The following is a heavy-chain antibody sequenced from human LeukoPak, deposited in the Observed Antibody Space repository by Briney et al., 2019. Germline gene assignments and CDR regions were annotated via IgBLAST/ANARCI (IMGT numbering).Heavy chain of an antibody. Sequence: PGRSLRLSCAASGFTFDDYAMHWVRQAPGKGLEWVSGISWNSGSIGYADSVKGRFTISRDNAKNSLYLQMNSLRAEDTAVYYCARQSKVRNSPEDYWGQGTLVTVSS. CDR1: GFTFDDYA. CDR2: ISWNSGSI. J-gene: IGHJ4*02. V-gene: IGHV3-9*01. D-gene: IGHD5-18*01. CDR3: ARQSKVRNSPEDY.